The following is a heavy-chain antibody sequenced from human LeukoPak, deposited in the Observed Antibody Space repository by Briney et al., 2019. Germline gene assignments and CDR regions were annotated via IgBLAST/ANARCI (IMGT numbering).Heavy chain of an antibody. CDR2: IYYGGST. V-gene: IGHV4-39*07. CDR1: GGSISSSSYY. CDR3: ARRRKSSTLDY. J-gene: IGHJ4*02. Sequence: SETLSLTCTVSGGSISSSSYYWGWIRQPPGKGLEWIGSIYYGGSTYYNPSLKSRVTISVATSKNQFSLKLSSVTAADTAVYYCARRRKSSTLDYWGQGTLVTVSS. D-gene: IGHD3-10*01.